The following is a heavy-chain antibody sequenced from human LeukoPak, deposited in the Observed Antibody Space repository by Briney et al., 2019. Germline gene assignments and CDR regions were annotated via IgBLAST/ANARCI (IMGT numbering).Heavy chain of an antibody. CDR1: GGSISSYY. CDR2: IYYSGST. CDR3: ARGGVFDY. V-gene: IGHV4-59*01. J-gene: IGHJ4*02. D-gene: IGHD3-10*01. Sequence: SETLSLTCTVSGGSISSYYWSWIRQPPGKGLEWIGYIYYSGSTNYNPSLKSRVTISVDTSKNQFSLKLSSVTAADTAVYYCARGGVFDYWGQGTLVTVSS.